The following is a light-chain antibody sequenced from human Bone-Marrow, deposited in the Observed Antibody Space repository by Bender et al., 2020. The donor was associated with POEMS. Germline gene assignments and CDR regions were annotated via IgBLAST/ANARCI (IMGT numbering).Light chain of an antibody. J-gene: IGLJ1*01. CDR3: SSYTISRTLV. CDR2: DVT. V-gene: IGLV2-14*03. Sequence: QSALPQPASVSGSPGQSITVSCTGTSSDVGAYDYVSWYQQHPGKAPQLIIYDVTNRPSGVSDRFSGSKSGNSASLTISGLRAEDEADYWCSSYTISRTLVFGTGTKVTVL. CDR1: SSDVGAYDY.